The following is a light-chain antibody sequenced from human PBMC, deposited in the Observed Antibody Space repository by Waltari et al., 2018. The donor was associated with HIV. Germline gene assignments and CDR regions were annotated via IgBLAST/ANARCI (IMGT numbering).Light chain of an antibody. CDR1: SNHVGSYNL. J-gene: IGLJ2*01. CDR3: CSYGGGSTLVV. V-gene: IGLV2-23*01. Sequence: QSALTQPASVSGSPGQSITISCTGTSNHVGSYNLVSRYQQYPGKAPQLLIYEGKKRPSGVSNRFSGSKSDNTASLTISGLQAEDEAHYYCCSYGGGSTLVVFGGGTKLTVL. CDR2: EGK.